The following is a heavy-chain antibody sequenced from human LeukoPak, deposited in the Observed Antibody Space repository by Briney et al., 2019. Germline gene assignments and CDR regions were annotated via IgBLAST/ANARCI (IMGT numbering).Heavy chain of an antibody. CDR2: ISDYNGNT. D-gene: IGHD6-19*01. V-gene: IGHV1-18*01. CDR1: GYTFTNYG. J-gene: IGHJ4*02. CDR3: ARSGNGGSGWYVGGY. Sequence: WASVKVSCKASGYTFTNYGISWVRQAPGQGLEWMGWISDYNGNTNYAQKLQGRVTMTTDTSTSTAYMELRSLRSDDTAVYYCARSGNGGSGWYVGGYWGQGTLVTVSS.